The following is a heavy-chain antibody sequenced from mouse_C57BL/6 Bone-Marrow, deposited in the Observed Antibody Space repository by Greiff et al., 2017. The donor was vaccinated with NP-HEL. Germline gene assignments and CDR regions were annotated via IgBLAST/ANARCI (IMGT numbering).Heavy chain of an antibody. CDR2: IRSKSSNYAT. Sequence: DVKLVESGGGLVQPKGSLKLSCAASGFTFNTYAMHWVRQAPGKGLEGVARIRSKSSNYATYYADSVKDRFTISRDDSQSMLYLQMNNLKTEDTAMYYCVRDRYAYPFAYWGQGTLVTVSA. V-gene: IGHV10-3*01. D-gene: IGHD2-10*01. J-gene: IGHJ3*01. CDR3: VRDRYAYPFAY. CDR1: GFTFNTYA.